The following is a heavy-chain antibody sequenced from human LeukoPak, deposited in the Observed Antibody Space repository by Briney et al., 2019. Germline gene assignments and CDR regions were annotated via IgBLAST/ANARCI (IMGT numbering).Heavy chain of an antibody. J-gene: IGHJ5*02. Sequence: SETLSLTCSVSDGSIRSYYWNWIRQPPGKGLEWIGYISHNGSTNYNPSLKSRVTISVDTSKNQFSLRLSSVTAADTAVYYCAMVTARLGWFDPWGQGTLVTVSS. V-gene: IGHV4-59*08. CDR1: DGSIRSYY. D-gene: IGHD2-21*02. CDR3: AMVTARLGWFDP. CDR2: ISHNGST.